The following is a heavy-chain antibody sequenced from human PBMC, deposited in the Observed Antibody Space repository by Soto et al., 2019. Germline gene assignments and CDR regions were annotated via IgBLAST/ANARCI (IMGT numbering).Heavy chain of an antibody. CDR1: GGTFSSYA. V-gene: IGHV1-69*13. D-gene: IGHD5-12*01. Sequence: ASVKVSCKASGGTFSSYAISWVRQAPGQGLEWMGGIIPIFGTANYAQKFQGRVTITADESTSTAYMELSSLRSEDTAVYYCAREGRYGYGGYHFDYWGQGTLVTVSS. J-gene: IGHJ4*02. CDR2: IIPIFGTA. CDR3: AREGRYGYGGYHFDY.